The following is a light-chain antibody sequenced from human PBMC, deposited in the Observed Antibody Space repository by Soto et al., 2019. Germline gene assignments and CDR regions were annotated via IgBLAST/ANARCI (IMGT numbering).Light chain of an antibody. CDR3: QTWGTGAWV. V-gene: IGLV4-69*01. CDR2: LNSDGSH. CDR1: SGHSSYA. J-gene: IGLJ3*02. Sequence: QSVLTQSPSASASLGASVKLTCTLSSGHSSYAIAWYQQQPEKGPRYLMNLNSDGSHSKGDGIPDRFSGSSSGAEHYLTISSPQSEDEADYYCQTWGTGAWVFGGGTKLTVL.